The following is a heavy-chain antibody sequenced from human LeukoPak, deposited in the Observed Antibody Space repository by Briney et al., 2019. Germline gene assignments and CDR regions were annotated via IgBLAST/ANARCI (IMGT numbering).Heavy chain of an antibody. CDR2: ISGSGDST. J-gene: IGHJ4*02. Sequence: PGGSLRLSCAASGFTFSNFAMSWVRQAPGKRLEWVSGISGSGDSTYYADSVKGRFTISRDNSKITLYLQMNSLRAEDTAVYYCAKAVGYSGNSKTGYFFDYWGQGNLVTVSS. D-gene: IGHD5-12*01. CDR1: GFTFSNFA. CDR3: AKAVGYSGNSKTGYFFDY. V-gene: IGHV3-23*01.